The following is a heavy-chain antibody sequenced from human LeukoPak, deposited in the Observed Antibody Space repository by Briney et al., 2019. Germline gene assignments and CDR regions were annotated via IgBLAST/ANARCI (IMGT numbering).Heavy chain of an antibody. J-gene: IGHJ4*02. Sequence: SETLSLTCTVSGGSISSSSYYWGWIRQPPGKGLEWIGSIYYSGSIYYNPSLKSRVTISVDTSKNQFSLKLSSVTAADTAVYYCARSRSSGLLGYWGQGTLVTVSS. CDR2: IYYSGSI. CDR1: GGSISSSSYY. D-gene: IGHD1-26*01. V-gene: IGHV4-39*07. CDR3: ARSRSSGLLGY.